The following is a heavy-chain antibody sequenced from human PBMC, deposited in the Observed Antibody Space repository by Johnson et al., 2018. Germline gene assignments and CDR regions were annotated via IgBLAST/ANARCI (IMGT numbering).Heavy chain of an antibody. CDR3: ARDRRWEVDAFAI. CDR2: MNPNSGNT. D-gene: IGHD1-26*01. Sequence: QVQLVQSGAEVKKPGASVKVSCKASGYTFTSYDINWVRQATGQGLEWMGWMNPNSGNTGYAQKFQGRVTMTRNTSISTAYMELSRLRSEATAGYYCARDRRWEVDAFAIWGQGTMVTVSS. CDR1: GYTFTSYD. J-gene: IGHJ3*02. V-gene: IGHV1-8*01.